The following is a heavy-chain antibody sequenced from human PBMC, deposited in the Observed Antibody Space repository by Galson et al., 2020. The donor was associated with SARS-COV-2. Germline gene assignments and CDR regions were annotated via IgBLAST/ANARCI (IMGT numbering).Heavy chain of an antibody. D-gene: IGHD3-16*01. V-gene: IGHV4-61*09. CDR3: ARGDDRSLNWYFDV. CDR1: GGSISSGYHY. Sequence: SQTLSLTCTVSGGSISSGYHYWNWIRRPAGEGPEWIGHIFTSGSTNYNPSLKGRVTISMDASKNQFSLELTSVTAADTAVYYCARGDDRSLNWYFDVWGRGTLVSVSS. J-gene: IGHJ2*01. CDR2: IFTSGST.